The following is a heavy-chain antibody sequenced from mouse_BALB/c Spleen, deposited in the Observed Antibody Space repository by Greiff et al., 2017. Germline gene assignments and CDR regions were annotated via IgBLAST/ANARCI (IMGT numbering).Heavy chain of an antibody. Sequence: EVHLVESGPGLVKPSQSLSLTCSVTGYSITSGYYWNWIRQFPGNKLEWMGYISYDGSNNYNPSLKNRISITRDTSKNQFFLKLNSVTTEDTATYYCARVYGYADFDYWGQGTTLTVSS. V-gene: IGHV3-6*02. D-gene: IGHD2-2*01. J-gene: IGHJ2*01. CDR2: ISYDGSN. CDR3: ARVYGYADFDY. CDR1: GYSITSGYY.